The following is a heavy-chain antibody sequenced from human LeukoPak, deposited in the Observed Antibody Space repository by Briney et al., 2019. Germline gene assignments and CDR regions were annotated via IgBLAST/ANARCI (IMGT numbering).Heavy chain of an antibody. CDR1: GYTFTGYY. D-gene: IGHD1-26*01. J-gene: IGHJ4*02. Sequence: ASVKVSCEASGYTFTGYYMHWVRQAPGQGLEWMGWINPNSGGTNYAQKFQGRVTMTRDTSISTAYMELSRLRSDDTAVYYCATSGFSGRLFDYWGQGTLVTVSS. CDR3: ATSGFSGRLFDY. CDR2: INPNSGGT. V-gene: IGHV1-2*02.